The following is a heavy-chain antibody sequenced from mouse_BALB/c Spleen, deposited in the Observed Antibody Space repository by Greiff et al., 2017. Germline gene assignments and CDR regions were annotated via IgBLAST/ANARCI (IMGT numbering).Heavy chain of an antibody. CDR2: ISYDGSN. CDR1: GYSITSGYY. Sequence: EVQVVESGPGLVKPSQSLSLTCSVTGYSITSGYYWNWIRQFPGNKLEWMGYISYDGSNNYNPSLKNRISITRDTSKNQFFLKLNSVTTEDTATYYCARDRVTTGSWFAYWGQGTLVTVSA. CDR3: ARDRVTTGSWFAY. D-gene: IGHD2-2*01. J-gene: IGHJ3*01. V-gene: IGHV3-6*02.